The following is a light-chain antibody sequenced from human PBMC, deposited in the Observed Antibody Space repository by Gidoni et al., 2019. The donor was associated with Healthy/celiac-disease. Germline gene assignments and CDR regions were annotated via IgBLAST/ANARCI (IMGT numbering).Light chain of an antibody. CDR2: EGS. V-gene: IGLV2-23*01. J-gene: IGLJ1*01. Sequence: QSALPQPAAVSGSPGQSITIPCTGTSSAVGSYNLVSWYQQHPGKDPKLMIYEGSNRPSGVSNRFSGSKSGNTASLTISGLQAEDEADYYCCSYAGSSTAYVFGTGTKVTVL. CDR1: SSAVGSYNL. CDR3: CSYAGSSTAYV.